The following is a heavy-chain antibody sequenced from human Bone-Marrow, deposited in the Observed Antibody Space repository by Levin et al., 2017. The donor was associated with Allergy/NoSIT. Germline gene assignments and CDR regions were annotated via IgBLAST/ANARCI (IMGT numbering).Heavy chain of an antibody. J-gene: IGHJ3*01. CDR1: GYIFTDYY. CDR2: VNPKTGGT. V-gene: IGHV1-2*02. Sequence: ASVKVSCEASGYIFTDYYIHWVRQAPGQGLEWMGWVNPKTGGTHYIQKFEGRVTMTRDASLSTAYMELSRLSSDDTAVYFCAILTHYYDSSGPHSFDVWGQGTMVTVTS. CDR3: AILTHYYDSSGPHSFDV. D-gene: IGHD3-22*01.